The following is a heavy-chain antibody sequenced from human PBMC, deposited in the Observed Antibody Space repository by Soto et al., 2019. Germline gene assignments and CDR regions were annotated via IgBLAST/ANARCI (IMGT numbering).Heavy chain of an antibody. CDR1: GDSISKSGHY. CDR3: TRLLTPYDTPGPSWSGP. V-gene: IGHV4-39*02. Sequence: SETLSLTCTVSGDSISKSGHYWGWIRQPPGKALEWIGGIDYRGSTLYNPSLRSRITMSIDTSKKFFSLKLTSVSASDTALYYSTRLLTPYDTPGPSWSGPWGQGTLVT. CDR2: IDYRGST. D-gene: IGHD3-9*01. J-gene: IGHJ5*02.